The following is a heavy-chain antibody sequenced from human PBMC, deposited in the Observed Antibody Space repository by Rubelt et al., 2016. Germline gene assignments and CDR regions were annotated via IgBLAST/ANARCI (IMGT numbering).Heavy chain of an antibody. CDR3: ARDRIRIAARQGWYFDL. D-gene: IGHD6-6*01. J-gene: IGHJ2*01. V-gene: IGHV1-18*01. Sequence: QVQLVQSGAEVKKPGASVKVSCKASGYTFTSYGISWVRQAPGQGLEWMGWIRAYNGNTNYAQKVQGTCTLTTYTSTGTAYMGLRSLRSYYTAVYYCARDRIRIAARQGWYFDLWGRGTLVTVSS. CDR1: GYTFTSYG. CDR2: IRAYNGNT.